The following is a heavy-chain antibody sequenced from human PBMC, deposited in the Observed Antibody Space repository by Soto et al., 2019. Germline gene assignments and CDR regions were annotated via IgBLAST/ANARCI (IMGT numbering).Heavy chain of an antibody. CDR3: ATYSTKGYCSGGSCYGENDY. V-gene: IGHV1-69*02. CDR2: IIPILGIA. CDR1: GGTFSSYT. D-gene: IGHD2-15*01. J-gene: IGHJ4*02. Sequence: QVQLVQSGAEVKKPGSSVKVSCKASGGTFSSYTISWVRQAPGQGLEWMGRIIPILGIANYAQKFQGRVTITADKSTSTAYMELSSLRSDDTAVYYCATYSTKGYCSGGSCYGENDYWGQGTLVTVSS.